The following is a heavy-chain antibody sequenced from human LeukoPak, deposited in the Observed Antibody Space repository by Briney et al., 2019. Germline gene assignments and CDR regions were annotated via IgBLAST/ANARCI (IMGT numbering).Heavy chain of an antibody. CDR3: AKNPRQYYYDSSGYSIDH. V-gene: IGHV3-23*01. J-gene: IGHJ4*02. CDR2: ISGSGGST. CDR1: GFTFSSYA. D-gene: IGHD3-22*01. Sequence: GGSLRLSCAASGFTFSSYAMSWVRQAPGKGLEWVSAISGSGGSTYYADSVKGRFTISRDNSKNTLYLQMNSLRAEDTAVYYCAKNPRQYYYDSSGYSIDHWGQGTLVTVSS.